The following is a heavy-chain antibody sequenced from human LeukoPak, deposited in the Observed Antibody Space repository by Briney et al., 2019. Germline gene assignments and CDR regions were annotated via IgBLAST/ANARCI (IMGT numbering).Heavy chain of an antibody. CDR1: GFTFGRYA. V-gene: IGHV3-23*01. CDR2: SSGSGGRT. CDR3: AKGGTDYAGYFDY. J-gene: IGHJ4*02. Sequence: GRSLSLSWAVSGFTFGRYAMSWVRQVAGKGIGWVSASSGSGGRTYYADSVKGRFTISRDNSKNTLYLQMNSLRAEDTAVYYCAKGGTDYAGYFDYWGQGTLVTVSS. D-gene: IGHD4-17*01.